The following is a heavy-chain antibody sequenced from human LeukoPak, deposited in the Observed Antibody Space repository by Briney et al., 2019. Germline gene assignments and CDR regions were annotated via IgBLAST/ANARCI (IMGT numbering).Heavy chain of an antibody. V-gene: IGHV4-59*01. J-gene: IGHJ3*02. D-gene: IGHD2-2*01. CDR3: ARDVGWVPAAPGGAFDI. CDR1: GGSISSYY. CDR2: IYYSGST. Sequence: SETLSLTCTVSGGSISSYYWSWIRQPPGTGLEWIGYIYYSGSTNYNPSLRSRVTISVDTSKNQFSLKLSSVTAADTAVYYCARDVGWVPAAPGGAFDIWGQGTMVTVSS.